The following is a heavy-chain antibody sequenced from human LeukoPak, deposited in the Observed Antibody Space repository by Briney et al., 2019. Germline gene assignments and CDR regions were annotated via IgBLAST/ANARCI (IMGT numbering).Heavy chain of an antibody. D-gene: IGHD1-26*01. CDR3: ARGPLRRGALWY. J-gene: IGHJ4*02. CDR1: GYTFTSYD. CDR2: MNPNSGNT. V-gene: IGHV1-8*01. Sequence: ASVKVSCKASGYTFTSYDINWVRQATGQGLEWMGWMNPNSGNTGYAQKFQGRVTMTRNTSISTAYMELSSLRSEDTAVYYCARGPLRRGALWYWGQGTLVTVSS.